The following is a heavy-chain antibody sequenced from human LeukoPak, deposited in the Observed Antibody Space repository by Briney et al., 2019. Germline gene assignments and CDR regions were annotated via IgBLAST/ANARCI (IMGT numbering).Heavy chain of an antibody. Sequence: PGGSLRVSCAASRFIFSSYWMHWVRQAPGKGLVWISQIDSDGSSTTYADSVRGRFTVSRDNSKNTVYLHMNSLRAEDTAVYHCGKEGTSGSYLNYWGQGTQVTVSS. CDR3: GKEGTSGSYLNY. CDR1: RFIFSSYW. CDR2: IDSDGSST. J-gene: IGHJ4*02. D-gene: IGHD2-8*01. V-gene: IGHV3-74*01.